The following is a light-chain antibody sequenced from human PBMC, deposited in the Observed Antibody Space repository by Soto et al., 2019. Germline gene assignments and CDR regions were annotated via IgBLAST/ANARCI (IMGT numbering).Light chain of an antibody. V-gene: IGLV2-8*01. Sequence: QSALTQPPSASGSPGQSVTISCTGTSSDIGAYNYVSWFQQHPGEAPKLIISEVNKRPSGVPNRFSGSKSGNTASLTVSGLQAEDEAHYYCTSYGGRDNLIFGGGTKLTVL. CDR2: EVN. CDR3: TSYGGRDNLI. J-gene: IGLJ2*01. CDR1: SSDIGAYNY.